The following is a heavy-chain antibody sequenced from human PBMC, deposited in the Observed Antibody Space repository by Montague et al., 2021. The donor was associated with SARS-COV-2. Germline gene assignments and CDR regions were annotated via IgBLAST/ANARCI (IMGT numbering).Heavy chain of an antibody. J-gene: IGHJ4*02. Sequence: SETLSLTCTVSGGSISISDRYWGWIRQPPGKGLEFIGTIYYTGTIYYNPSLKSRVTISRDTSKNQFSLKLTSVTAADTAVYYCARCLRTGIDGRGYFDFWGQGSLVTVSS. D-gene: IGHD7-27*01. CDR2: IYYTGTI. CDR1: GGSISISDRY. CDR3: ARCLRTGIDGRGYFDF. V-gene: IGHV4-39*07.